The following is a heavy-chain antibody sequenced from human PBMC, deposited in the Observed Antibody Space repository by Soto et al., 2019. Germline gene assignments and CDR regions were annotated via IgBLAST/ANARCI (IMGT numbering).Heavy chain of an antibody. CDR3: ARGEDAFFYYGLDV. CDR1: GGSVTSSY. V-gene: IGHV4-59*02. J-gene: IGHJ6*01. CDR2: IYDTGISGYTPST. Sequence: SETLSLTCTVSGGSVTSSYWSWIRRPPGKGLEWIAYIYDTGISGYTPSTSYNPSLKSRVTMSLDTSKSQFSLKLTSVTAADTAVYYCARGEDAFFYYGLDVWGQGITVTVSS.